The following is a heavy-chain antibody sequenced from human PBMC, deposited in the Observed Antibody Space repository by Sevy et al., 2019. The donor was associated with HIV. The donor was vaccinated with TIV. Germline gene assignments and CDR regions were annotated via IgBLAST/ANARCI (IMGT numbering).Heavy chain of an antibody. CDR1: GGSFSGYY. J-gene: IGHJ4*02. CDR3: ARVGSVFSSGWYGGDY. V-gene: IGHV4-34*01. D-gene: IGHD6-19*01. Sequence: SETLSLTCAVYGGSFSGYYWSWIRQPPGKGLEWFGEINHSGSTNYNPSLKSRVTISVDTSKNQFSLKLSSVTAADTAVYYCARVGSVFSSGWYGGDYWGQGTLVTVSS. CDR2: INHSGST.